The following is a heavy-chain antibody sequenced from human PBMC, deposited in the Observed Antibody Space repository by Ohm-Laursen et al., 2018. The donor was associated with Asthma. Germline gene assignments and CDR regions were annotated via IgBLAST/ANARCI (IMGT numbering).Heavy chain of an antibody. V-gene: IGHV3-7*01. J-gene: IGHJ4*02. Sequence: GSLRLSCAASGFTFSSYGMHWVRQAPGKGLEWVANINPDGRETRHVDSVKGRFTISRDNAKDSLSLQMNSLRDEDTAVYYCARDLYDYVWGSYRTFDYWGQGTLVTVSS. CDR2: INPDGRET. CDR1: GFTFSSYG. CDR3: ARDLYDYVWGSYRTFDY. D-gene: IGHD3-16*02.